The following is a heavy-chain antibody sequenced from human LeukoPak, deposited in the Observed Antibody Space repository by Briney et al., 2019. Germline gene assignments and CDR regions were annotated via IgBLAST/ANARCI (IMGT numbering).Heavy chain of an antibody. V-gene: IGHV3-15*01. CDR2: IKSKIVGGPA. D-gene: IGHD3-10*01. Sequence: GGSLRLSCAASVFIFCNAWMNGVRQAPGKGREWIGRIKSKIVGGPADYAAPVKGRLTISRDDSKSTLYLQMHRLKSEDTGVYYCTTERAVWFGELFDYYDYWGQGTLVTVSS. J-gene: IGHJ4*02. CDR1: VFIFCNAW. CDR3: TTERAVWFGELFDYYDY.